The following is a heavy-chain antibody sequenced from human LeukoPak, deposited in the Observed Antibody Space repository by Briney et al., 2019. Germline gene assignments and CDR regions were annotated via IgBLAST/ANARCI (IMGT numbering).Heavy chain of an antibody. D-gene: IGHD3-22*01. V-gene: IGHV4-59*12. CDR1: DGSISSYY. J-gene: IGHJ3*02. CDR3: ARGGSNYYDSSGYYWAAFDI. CDR2: IYYSGST. Sequence: SETLSLTCTVSDGSISSYYWGWMRQPPGKGLECIGYIYYSGSTNYNRSLKSRVTISVDTSKNQFSLKLSSVTAADTAVHYCARGGSNYYDSSGYYWAAFDIWGQGTMVTVSS.